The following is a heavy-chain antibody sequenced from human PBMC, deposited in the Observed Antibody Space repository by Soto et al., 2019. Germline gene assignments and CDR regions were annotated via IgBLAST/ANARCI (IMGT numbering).Heavy chain of an antibody. CDR3: ARENYYYGMDV. CDR2: INGGGTT. CDR1: GFTVGLNF. Sequence: GSLRLSCAASGFTVGLNFMTWVLQAPGKGLEWVSVINGGGTTYYADSVKGRFSISRDDSKNTLYLQMNSLRAEDTAVYYCARENYYYGMDVWGQGTTVTVSS. J-gene: IGHJ6*02. V-gene: IGHV3-66*01.